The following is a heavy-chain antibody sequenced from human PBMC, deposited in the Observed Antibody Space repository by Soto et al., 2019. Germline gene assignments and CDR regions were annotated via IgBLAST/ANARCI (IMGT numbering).Heavy chain of an antibody. Sequence: QVQLVESGGGVVQPGRSLRLSCAASGSTFSSYAMHWVRQAPGKGLEWVAVISYDGSNKYYADSVKGRFTISRDNSKNTLYLQMNSLRAEDTAVYYCARVIVGAQRIYFDYWGQGTLVTVSS. CDR1: GSTFSSYA. V-gene: IGHV3-30-3*01. CDR2: ISYDGSNK. CDR3: ARVIVGAQRIYFDY. J-gene: IGHJ4*02. D-gene: IGHD1-26*01.